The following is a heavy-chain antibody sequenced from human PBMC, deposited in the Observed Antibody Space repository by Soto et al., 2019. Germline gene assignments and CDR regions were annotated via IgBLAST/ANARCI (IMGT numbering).Heavy chain of an antibody. CDR3: GRDQGPALVFAY. D-gene: IGHD2-15*01. CDR1: GFTFSSYG. CDR2: ISYDGSNK. J-gene: IGHJ4*02. Sequence: QVQLVESGGGVVQPGRSLRLSCAASGFTFSSYGMHWVRQAPGKGLEWVAVISYDGSNKYYADSVKGRFTISRDNSKNPLYLNMNSLRAEDTAVYYCGRDQGPALVFAYWGQGTLVTVSS. V-gene: IGHV3-30*03.